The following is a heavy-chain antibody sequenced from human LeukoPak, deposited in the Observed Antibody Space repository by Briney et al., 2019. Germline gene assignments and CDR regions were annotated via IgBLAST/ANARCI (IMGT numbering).Heavy chain of an antibody. J-gene: IGHJ6*02. CDR3: ARTATVTNPNYYYYGMDV. CDR1: GGSISSSNW. CDR2: IYHSGST. Sequence: PSETLSLTCAVSGGSISSSNWWSWVRPPPGKGLEWIGEIYHSGSTNYNPSLKSRVTISVDKSKNQFSLKLSSVTAADTAVYYCARTATVTNPNYYYYGMDVWGQGTTVTVSS. D-gene: IGHD4-11*01. V-gene: IGHV4-4*02.